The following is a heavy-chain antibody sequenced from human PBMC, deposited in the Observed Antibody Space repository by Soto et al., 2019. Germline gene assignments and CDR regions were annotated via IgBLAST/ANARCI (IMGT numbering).Heavy chain of an antibody. D-gene: IGHD2-8*01. CDR1: GFSFSYHF. CDR3: ARAATDGVSWWAY. Sequence: GGSLRLSCIASGFSFSYHFIDWVRQPPGKGLEWVGRTKSKIDNYATEYAASVRGRFTISRDRSGSSLFLQMNSLITEDSAMYYCARAATDGVSWWAYWGQGTRVTVSS. V-gene: IGHV3-72*01. CDR2: TKSKIDNYAT. J-gene: IGHJ4*02.